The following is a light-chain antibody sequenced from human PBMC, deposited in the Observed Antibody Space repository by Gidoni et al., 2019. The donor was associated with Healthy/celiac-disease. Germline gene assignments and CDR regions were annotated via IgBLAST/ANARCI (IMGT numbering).Light chain of an antibody. CDR1: QSIRRY. V-gene: IGKV1-39*01. Sequence: DIQMPQSPSSLSASVGDRVTITCRASQSIRRYLNWYQQKPGKAPKHLIYAESSLQSGVPSRFSGSGSETDFTLTISSLQPEDFATYYWQQSYSTPRYTFGQGTKLEIK. J-gene: IGKJ2*01. CDR3: QQSYSTPRYT. CDR2: AES.